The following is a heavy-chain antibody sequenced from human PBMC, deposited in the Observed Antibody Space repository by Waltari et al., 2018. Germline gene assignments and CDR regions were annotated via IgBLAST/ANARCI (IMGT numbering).Heavy chain of an antibody. Sequence: QVQLQESGPGLVKPSETLSLTCTVSGGSISSYYWSWIRQPPGKGLEWIGYIYYSGSTNYNPSLKSRVTISVDTSKNQFSLKLSSVTAADTAVYYCARETYSSGWNDAFDIWGQGTMVTVSS. CDR2: IYYSGST. J-gene: IGHJ3*02. CDR1: GGSISSYY. D-gene: IGHD6-19*01. V-gene: IGHV4-59*01. CDR3: ARETYSSGWNDAFDI.